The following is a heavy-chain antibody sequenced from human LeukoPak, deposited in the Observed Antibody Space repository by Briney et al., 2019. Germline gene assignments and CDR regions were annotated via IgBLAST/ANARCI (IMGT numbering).Heavy chain of an antibody. CDR3: AKNYDSSGYYLGWFDP. V-gene: IGHV3-30*18. J-gene: IGHJ5*02. CDR1: GVTFSSDV. CDR2: ISYDGSNK. D-gene: IGHD3-22*01. Sequence: GGSLRLSCAASGVTFSSDVVHSGREAPGKGGGGGAGISYDGSNKYYADSVKGRFTISRDNSKNTLYLQMNSLRAEDTAVYYCAKNYDSSGYYLGWFDPWGQGTLVTVSS.